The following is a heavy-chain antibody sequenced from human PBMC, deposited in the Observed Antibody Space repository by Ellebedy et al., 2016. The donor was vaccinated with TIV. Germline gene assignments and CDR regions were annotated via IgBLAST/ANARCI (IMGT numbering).Heavy chain of an antibody. D-gene: IGHD3-10*01. Sequence: AASVKVSCKASGYTFNRYGISWVRQAPGQGLEWMGWISAHNGMTDYAQKLQDRVTMTTATPTSTAYMELRSLGSDDTAVYYYARDSGIASTGTEHYGLDVWGQGTTVTVSS. V-gene: IGHV1-18*04. CDR2: ISAHNGMT. CDR1: GYTFNRYG. CDR3: ARDSGIASTGTEHYGLDV. J-gene: IGHJ6*02.